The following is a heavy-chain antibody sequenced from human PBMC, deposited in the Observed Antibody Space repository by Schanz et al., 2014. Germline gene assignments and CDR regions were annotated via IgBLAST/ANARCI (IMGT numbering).Heavy chain of an antibody. CDR3: ARGPLGTSP. V-gene: IGHV1-69*04. CDR2: FIPILDVG. CDR1: GYTFSDYG. J-gene: IGHJ5*02. Sequence: QVQLVQSGAEVKKPGASVKVSCKTSGYTFSDYGITWVRQAPGQGLEWVGRFIPILDVGNYAQQFQGRVTFTADKSSDTAYMELSSLRSEDTAVYYCARGPLGTSPWGQGTLVTVSS. D-gene: IGHD5-12*01.